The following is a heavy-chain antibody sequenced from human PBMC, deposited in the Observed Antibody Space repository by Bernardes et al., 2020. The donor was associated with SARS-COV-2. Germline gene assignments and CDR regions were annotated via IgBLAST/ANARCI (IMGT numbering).Heavy chain of an antibody. D-gene: IGHD1-1*01. Sequence: GSLRLSCAASGFTVSSNYVSWVRQAPGKGLEWVSIIYSGGDTYHADSVKGRFIISRDNSKNALYLQMNTLRVEDTAVYYCARTANWNDAFFDSWGQGTLVTVSS. CDR3: ARTANWNDAFFDS. CDR2: IYSGGDT. J-gene: IGHJ4*02. V-gene: IGHV3-66*01. CDR1: GFTVSSNY.